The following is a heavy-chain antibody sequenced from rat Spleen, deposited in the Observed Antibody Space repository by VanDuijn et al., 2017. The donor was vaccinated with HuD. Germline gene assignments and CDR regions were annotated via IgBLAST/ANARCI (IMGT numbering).Heavy chain of an antibody. V-gene: IGHV2-15*01. CDR2: IWSGGST. CDR3: TRSPTVAGVMDA. J-gene: IGHJ4*01. CDR1: GFSLTSYS. D-gene: IGHD1-3*01. Sequence: QVQLKESGPGLVQPSETLSLTCTVSGFSLTSYSVSWVRQPSGKGLEWMGAIWSGGSTDYNSALKSRLSISRDTSKSQVFLKMNSLQTEDTAIYFCTRSPTVAGVMDAWGQGASVTVSS.